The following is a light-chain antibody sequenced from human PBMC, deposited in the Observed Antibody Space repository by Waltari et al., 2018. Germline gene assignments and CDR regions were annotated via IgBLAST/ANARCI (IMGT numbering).Light chain of an antibody. V-gene: IGLV1-40*01. CDR3: QSYDRSLSAWV. CDR1: SSHTGANHA. J-gene: IGLJ3*02. CDR2: DNN. Sequence: QSVLTQPPSVSGAPGQRVTLSCPGSSSHTGANHAVHWYQQLPGTAPKLLICDNNNRPSGVPDRFSGSKSGTSASLAITGLQADDEADYYCQSYDRSLSAWVFGGGTKVTVL.